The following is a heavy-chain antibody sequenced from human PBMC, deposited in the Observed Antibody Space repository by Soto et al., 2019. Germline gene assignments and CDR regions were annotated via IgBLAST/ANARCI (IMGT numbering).Heavy chain of an antibody. V-gene: IGHV4-34*01. Sequence: LSLTCAVYGGSFSGYYWSWIRQPPGKGLEWIGEINHSGSTNYNPSLKSRVTISVDTSKNQFSLKLSSVTAADTAVYYCARAHSDYPDPNCFDPWGQATLVTVSS. D-gene: IGHD4-4*01. CDR3: ARAHSDYPDPNCFDP. CDR2: INHSGST. CDR1: GGSFSGYY. J-gene: IGHJ5*02.